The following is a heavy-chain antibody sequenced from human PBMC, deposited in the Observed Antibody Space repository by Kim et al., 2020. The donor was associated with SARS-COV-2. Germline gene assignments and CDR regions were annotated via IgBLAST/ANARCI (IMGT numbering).Heavy chain of an antibody. V-gene: IGHV4-39*01. D-gene: IGHD1-26*01. J-gene: IGHJ4*02. CDR1: GGSISSSSYY. CDR3: ARLLDGPYPNFDY. Sequence: SETLSLTCTVSGGSISSSSYYWGWIRQPPGKGLEWIGSIYYSGSTYYNPSLKSRVTISVDTSKNQFSLKLSSVTAADTAVYYCARLLDGPYPNFDYWGQGTLVTVSS. CDR2: IYYSGST.